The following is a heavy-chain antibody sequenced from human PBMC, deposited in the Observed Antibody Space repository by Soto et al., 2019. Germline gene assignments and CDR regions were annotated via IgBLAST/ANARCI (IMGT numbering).Heavy chain of an antibody. Sequence: ASVKVSCKTSGYTFSNYGITWVRQAPGQPLEWLGWISLYSDGTNYAQKFQGRVSMTTDTSTTTAYMELRSLRSDDTAVYYCARVVPGADAWFGPWGQVTRVTVAS. CDR1: GYTFSNYG. V-gene: IGHV1-18*01. D-gene: IGHD2-2*01. CDR2: ISLYSDGT. J-gene: IGHJ5*02. CDR3: ARVVPGADAWFGP.